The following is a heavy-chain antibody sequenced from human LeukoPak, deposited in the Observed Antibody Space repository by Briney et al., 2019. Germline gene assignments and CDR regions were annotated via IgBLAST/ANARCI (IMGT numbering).Heavy chain of an antibody. CDR1: GGSISSYY. CDR3: ARDSGNYYYYYIDV. Sequence: SETLSLTCTVSGGSISSYYWSWIRQPAGKGLEWIGRIYTSGSTNYNPSLKSRVTMSVDTSKNQLSLKLSSVTAADTAAYYCARDSGNYYYYYIDVWGKGTTVTFSS. J-gene: IGHJ6*03. D-gene: IGHD1-26*01. CDR2: IYTSGST. V-gene: IGHV4-4*07.